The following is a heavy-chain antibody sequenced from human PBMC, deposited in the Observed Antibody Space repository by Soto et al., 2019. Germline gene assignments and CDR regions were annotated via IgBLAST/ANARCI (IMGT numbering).Heavy chain of an antibody. Sequence: RHCCRAAEGTCSDHGGRWVSQNPGKGLEWVSLIGWDGSNRYYADSVQGRFTISRDNSKYSLYLEMNSLRPEDTALYYCAKDISRGPTKNYDFWSGPDYWGQGPLVTVSS. CDR1: EGTCSDHG. CDR2: IGWDGSNR. V-gene: IGHV3-43D*04. CDR3: AKDISRGPTKNYDFWSGPDY. D-gene: IGHD3-3*01. J-gene: IGHJ4*02.